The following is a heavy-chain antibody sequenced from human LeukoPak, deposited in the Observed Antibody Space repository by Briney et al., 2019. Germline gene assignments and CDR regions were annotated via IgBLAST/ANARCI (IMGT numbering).Heavy chain of an antibody. CDR3: ARGGANTYYYYGMDV. J-gene: IGHJ6*02. CDR1: GFTFSTYW. V-gene: IGHV3-7*01. CDR2: IKRDGSEK. Sequence: PGVSLRLSCAASGFTFSTYWMSWVRQAPGKGLECVANIKRDGSEKYYVDSVKGRFTIFRDDAKNSLYLQMNSLRAEDTAVYYCARGGANTYYYYGMDVWGQGTTVTVSS.